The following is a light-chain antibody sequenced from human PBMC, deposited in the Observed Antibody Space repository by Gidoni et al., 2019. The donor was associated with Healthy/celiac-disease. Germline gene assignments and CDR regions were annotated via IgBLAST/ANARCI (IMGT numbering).Light chain of an antibody. V-gene: IGLV1-40*01. CDR3: QSYDSSLSGWV. Sequence: QSVLTQPPSVSGAPGQMVTISCTGRSSNIGSGYDVHWYQQLPGTAPKRLIYGNRNRPSVVPDRFSGSKSGTAASLAITGLQAEDEADYYCQSYDSSLSGWVFGGGTKLTVL. CDR1: SSNIGSGYD. J-gene: IGLJ3*02. CDR2: GNR.